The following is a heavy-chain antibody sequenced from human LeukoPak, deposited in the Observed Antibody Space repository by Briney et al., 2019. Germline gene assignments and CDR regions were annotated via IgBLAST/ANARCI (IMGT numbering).Heavy chain of an antibody. Sequence: ASVKVSCKASGYTFTGYYMHWVRQAPGQGLEWMGRINPNSGGTNYAQKFQGRVTMTRDTSISTAYMELSRLRSDDTAVYYCARECSGGSRYGGDYWGQGTLVTVSS. CDR3: ARECSGGSRYGGDY. D-gene: IGHD2-15*01. J-gene: IGHJ4*02. CDR2: INPNSGGT. V-gene: IGHV1-2*06. CDR1: GYTFTGYY.